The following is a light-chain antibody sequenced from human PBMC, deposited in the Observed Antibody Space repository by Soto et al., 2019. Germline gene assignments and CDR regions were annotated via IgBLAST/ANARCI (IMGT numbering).Light chain of an antibody. V-gene: IGLV2-14*01. J-gene: IGLJ1*01. CDR3: SSYTSISTYV. CDR2: DVT. Sequence: HSVLTQPASVSGSPGQSITISCTGTSSDVGGYNFVSWYQQHPDKAPKLMIYDVTNRPSGVSNRFSGSKSGNTASLTISGLQAEDEADYYCSSYTSISTYVFGPGTKVTVL. CDR1: SSDVGGYNF.